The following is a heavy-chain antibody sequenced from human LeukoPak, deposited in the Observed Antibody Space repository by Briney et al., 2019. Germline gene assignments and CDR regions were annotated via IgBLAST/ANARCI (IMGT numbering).Heavy chain of an antibody. J-gene: IGHJ4*02. D-gene: IGHD3-10*01. CDR2: ISSSGSTI. Sequence: GGSLRLSCAASGFTFSSYEMNWVRQAPGKGLEWVSYISSSGSTIYYADSVKGRFTISRDNAKNSLYLQMNSLRAEDTAEYYCAKGHIMGMVRGVDYWGQGTLVTVSS. V-gene: IGHV3-48*03. CDR3: AKGHIMGMVRGVDY. CDR1: GFTFSSYE.